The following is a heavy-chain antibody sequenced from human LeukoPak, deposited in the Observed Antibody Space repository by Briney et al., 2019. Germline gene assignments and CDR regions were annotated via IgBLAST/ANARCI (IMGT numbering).Heavy chain of an antibody. Sequence: GASVKVSCKASGGTFSSYAISWVRQAPGQGLEWMGRIIPILGIANYAQKFQGRVTITADKSTSTAYMELSSLRSEDTAVYYCARAGTSLDARITYSSSWYLGYNWFDPWGQGTLVTVSS. D-gene: IGHD6-13*01. V-gene: IGHV1-69*04. CDR2: IIPILGIA. CDR1: GGTFSSYA. J-gene: IGHJ5*02. CDR3: ARAGTSLDARITYSSSWYLGYNWFDP.